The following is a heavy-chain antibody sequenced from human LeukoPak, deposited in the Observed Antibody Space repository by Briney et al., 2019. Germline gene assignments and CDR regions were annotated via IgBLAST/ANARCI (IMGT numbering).Heavy chain of an antibody. CDR3: ARNSIGYCSGANCYSSLYFDL. CDR1: GFTFRNYA. V-gene: IGHV3-23*01. CDR2: INDGGSNT. D-gene: IGHD2-15*01. J-gene: IGHJ2*01. Sequence: GGSLRLSCAASGFTFRNYAMSWVRQAPGKGLEWVSSINDGGSNTYYADSVKGRFTISRDNSKNTLYVQMNSLRAEDTAVYYCARNSIGYCSGANCYSSLYFDLWGRGNLVTVSS.